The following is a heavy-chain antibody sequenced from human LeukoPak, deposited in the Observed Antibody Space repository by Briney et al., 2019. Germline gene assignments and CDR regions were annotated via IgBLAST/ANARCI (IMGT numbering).Heavy chain of an antibody. J-gene: IGHJ4*02. D-gene: IGHD3-22*01. Sequence: GGSLRLSCAASGFSFSDYYMSWVRQAPGKGLEWVSVIYSGGSTYYADSVKGRFTISRDNSKNTLYLQMNSLRAEDTAVYYCARDKQDYDSSGYYDYWGQGTLVTVSS. V-gene: IGHV3-66*01. CDR3: ARDKQDYDSSGYYDY. CDR1: GFSFSDYY. CDR2: IYSGGST.